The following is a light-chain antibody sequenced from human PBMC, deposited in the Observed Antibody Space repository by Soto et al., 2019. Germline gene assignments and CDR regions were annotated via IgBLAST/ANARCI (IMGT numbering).Light chain of an antibody. CDR3: QQYENSPIT. CDR1: ESIRSNS. V-gene: IGKV3-20*01. CDR2: GAS. Sequence: ETVLTQSPGTLSLSPGETATLSCRASESIRSNSLAWYQQKPGQPPRLLIYGASNRATDIPDRFSGSGSGTDLTLTITRLESEDFAVYDCQQYENSPITFGQGTRRDI. J-gene: IGKJ5*01.